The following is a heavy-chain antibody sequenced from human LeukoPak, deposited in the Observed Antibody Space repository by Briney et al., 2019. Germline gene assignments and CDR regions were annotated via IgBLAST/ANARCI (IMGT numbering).Heavy chain of an antibody. D-gene: IGHD1-20*01. CDR2: ISTSSSYI. J-gene: IGHJ4*02. CDR1: GFNLRAYN. V-gene: IGHV3-21*01. CDR3: ARDDNWNDKPFDF. Sequence: GGSLRLSCAASGFNLRAYNMNWVRQAPGKGLEWDSSISTSSSYIYYADSVKGRFTISRDNAENSLYLQMHSLRVEDTALYYCARDDNWNDKPFDFWGQGTLVTVSS.